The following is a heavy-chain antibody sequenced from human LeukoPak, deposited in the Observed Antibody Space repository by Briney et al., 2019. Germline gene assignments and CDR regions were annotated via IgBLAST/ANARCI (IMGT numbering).Heavy chain of an antibody. CDR1: GGSINSNNYY. J-gene: IGHJ5*02. Sequence: SETLSLTCTVSGGSINSNNYYWGWMRQPPGKGLEWIGSIYYNGRSYYHPSLKSRVTISLDTSKNQSSLKVSSVTAADTAVYYCARTSSSSYGWFDPWGQGTLVTVSS. D-gene: IGHD2-2*01. CDR2: IYYNGRS. V-gene: IGHV4-39*01. CDR3: ARTSSSSYGWFDP.